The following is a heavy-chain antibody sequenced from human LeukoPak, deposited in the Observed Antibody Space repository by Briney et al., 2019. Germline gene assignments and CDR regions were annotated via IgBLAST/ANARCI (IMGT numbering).Heavy chain of an antibody. D-gene: IGHD2-15*01. CDR3: ARTRYCSGETCFSPDLLDT. CDR2: INYIGST. CDR1: GDSISTYY. V-gene: IGHV4-59*08. J-gene: IGHJ5*02. Sequence: SETLSLTCTVSGDSISTYYWSWIRQPPGKGLEWIGYINYIGSTNYSPSLKSRVTMSIDTSMNHFSLNLISVTAADTAVYYCARTRYCSGETCFSPDLLDTWSRGTLVTVSS.